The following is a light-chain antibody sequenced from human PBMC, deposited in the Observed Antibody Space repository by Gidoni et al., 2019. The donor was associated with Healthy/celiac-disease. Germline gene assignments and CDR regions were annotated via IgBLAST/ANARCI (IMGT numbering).Light chain of an antibody. CDR3: TQALQTPFT. CDR2: LVS. J-gene: IGKJ3*01. CDR1: QSLRHSNGYNY. V-gene: IGKV2-28*01. Sequence: DIVMTQSPISLPVTPGEPASISCRSSQSLRHSNGYNYLDWYLQKPGQSPPLLISLVSNRASGVPARVIGSCSGTDFTLKITIVEADDVGVYDCTQALQTPFTCXPXTNVDIK.